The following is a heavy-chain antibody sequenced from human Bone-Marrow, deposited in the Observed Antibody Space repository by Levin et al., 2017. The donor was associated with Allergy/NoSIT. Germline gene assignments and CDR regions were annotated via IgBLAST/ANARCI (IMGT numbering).Heavy chain of an antibody. J-gene: IGHJ4*02. V-gene: IGHV3-30-3*01. D-gene: IGHD2-21*02. Sequence: GGSLRLSCSASGFIFSSHAMHWVRQAPGKGLEWMAVISYDGINKHYADSVKGRFTISRDNTKKTLDLQMKNLTTEDTALYYCARAYCGDDCSTGGGLSLWGQGTLVTVS. CDR3: ARAYCGDDCSTGGGLSL. CDR1: GFIFSSHA. CDR2: ISYDGINK.